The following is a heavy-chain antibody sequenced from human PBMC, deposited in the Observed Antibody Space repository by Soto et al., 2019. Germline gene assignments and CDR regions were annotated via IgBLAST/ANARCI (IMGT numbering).Heavy chain of an antibody. CDR2: ISSSGSTI. D-gene: IGHD3-10*01. Sequence: GGSLRLSCAASGFTFSDYYMSWIRQAPGQGLEWVSYISSSGSTIYYADSVKGRFTISRDNAKNSLYLQMNSLRAEDTAVYYCARGRGYYGSGSYFNSPLFDYWGQGTLVTVSS. CDR3: ARGRGYYGSGSYFNSPLFDY. J-gene: IGHJ4*02. V-gene: IGHV3-11*01. CDR1: GFTFSDYY.